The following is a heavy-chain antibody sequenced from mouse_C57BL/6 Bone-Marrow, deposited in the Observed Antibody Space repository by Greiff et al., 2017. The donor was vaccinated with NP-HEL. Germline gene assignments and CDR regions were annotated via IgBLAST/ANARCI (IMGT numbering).Heavy chain of an antibody. Sequence: QVQLQQPGAELVKPGASVKMSCKASGYTFTSYWITWVKQRPGQGLEWIGDIYPGSGSTNYNEKFKSKATLTVDTSSSTAYMQLSSLTSEDSAVYYCALIYDGYYYSDYWGQGTTLTVSS. D-gene: IGHD2-3*01. CDR1: GYTFTSYW. CDR3: ALIYDGYYYSDY. V-gene: IGHV1-55*01. J-gene: IGHJ2*01. CDR2: IYPGSGST.